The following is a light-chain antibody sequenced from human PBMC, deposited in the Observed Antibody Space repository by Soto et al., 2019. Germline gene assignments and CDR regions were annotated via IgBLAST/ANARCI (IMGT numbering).Light chain of an antibody. CDR3: MQALQTPPFT. V-gene: IGKV2-28*01. CDR1: QSLLHSNGYNY. Sequence: DIVMTQSPLSLPVTPGEPASISCRSSQSLLHSNGYNYLDWYLQKPGQSPQLLIYLGSNRASGVPDRFSGSGSGTDFRLKISRMEAEDVGVYYCMQALQTPPFTFGPGTKVDIK. J-gene: IGKJ3*01. CDR2: LGS.